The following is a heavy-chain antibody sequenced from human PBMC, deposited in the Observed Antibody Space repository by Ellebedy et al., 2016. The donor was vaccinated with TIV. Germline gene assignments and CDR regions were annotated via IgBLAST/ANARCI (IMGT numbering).Heavy chain of an antibody. V-gene: IGHV3-30*18. CDR1: GFTFSSYG. Sequence: GESLKISCAASGFTFSSYGMYWVRQAPGKGLEWVAVISSYGSNKYYADSVKGRFTISRDNSKNTLSLQMNSLRAEDTAVYYCAKETWESSGYFIDYWGQGTLVTVSS. D-gene: IGHD3-22*01. J-gene: IGHJ4*02. CDR3: AKETWESSGYFIDY. CDR2: ISSYGSNK.